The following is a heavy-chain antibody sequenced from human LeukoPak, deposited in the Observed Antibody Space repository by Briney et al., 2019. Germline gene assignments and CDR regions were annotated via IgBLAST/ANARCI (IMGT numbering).Heavy chain of an antibody. D-gene: IGHD3-22*01. Sequence: GAPVKVSCKASGGTFSSYAISWVRQAPGQGLEWMGGIIPIFGTANYAQKFQGRVTITADKSTSTAYMELSSLRSEDTAVYYCARDLYYDSSGYGRFDYWGQGTLVTVSS. J-gene: IGHJ4*02. CDR3: ARDLYYDSSGYGRFDY. CDR2: IIPIFGTA. CDR1: GGTFSSYA. V-gene: IGHV1-69*06.